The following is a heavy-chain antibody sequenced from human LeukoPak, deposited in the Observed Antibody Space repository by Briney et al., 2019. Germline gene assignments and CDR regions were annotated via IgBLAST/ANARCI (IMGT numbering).Heavy chain of an antibody. Sequence: ETLSLTCTVSGGSISSSSYYWGWVRQAPGMGLEWVANIKHDGSEKYYVDSVRGRFTISRDNAKNSLYLQMNTLRAEDTAVYFCARHNYYQFDYWGQGTLVTASS. CDR3: ARHNYYQFDY. J-gene: IGHJ4*02. V-gene: IGHV3-7*01. CDR1: GGSISSSSYY. D-gene: IGHD1-1*01. CDR2: IKHDGSEK.